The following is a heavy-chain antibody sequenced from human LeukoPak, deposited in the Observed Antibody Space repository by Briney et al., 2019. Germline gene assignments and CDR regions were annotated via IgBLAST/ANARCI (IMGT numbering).Heavy chain of an antibody. D-gene: IGHD5-12*01. CDR1: GLTFSNYR. Sequence: TGGSLRLSCAPSGLTFSNYRMNWVRQARGKGLECVSYISSSSSTVYYADSVKGRFTISRDNAKNSPYLQMNSLRDEDTAVYYCARDVRWLRFVFDHWGQGIPVTVSS. CDR3: ARDVRWLRFVFDH. V-gene: IGHV3-48*02. J-gene: IGHJ4*02. CDR2: ISSSSSTV.